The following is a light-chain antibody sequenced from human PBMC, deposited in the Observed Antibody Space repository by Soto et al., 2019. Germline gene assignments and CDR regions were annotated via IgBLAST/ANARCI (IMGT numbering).Light chain of an antibody. CDR3: QQYSSYTWT. Sequence: DIQMTQSPSTLSASVGDRVTITCRASQSINSWLAWYQQKPGKAPKLLIYKASGLESGVPSRFSGSGSGTEFTLTISSLQPYDFATYYCQQYSSYTWTFGQGTKVEIK. V-gene: IGKV1-5*03. CDR1: QSINSW. CDR2: KAS. J-gene: IGKJ1*01.